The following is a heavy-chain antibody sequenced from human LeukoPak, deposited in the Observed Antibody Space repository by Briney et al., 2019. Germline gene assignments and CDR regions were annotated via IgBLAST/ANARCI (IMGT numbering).Heavy chain of an antibody. CDR2: IYHSGST. CDR1: GGSISSSNW. D-gene: IGHD3-3*01. J-gene: IGHJ5*02. CDR3: ARVGYDFWSGYYAYWFDP. V-gene: IGHV4-4*02. Sequence: PSETLSLTCAVSGGSISSSNWWSWVRQPPGKGLEWIGEIYHSGSTNYNPPLKSRVTISVDKSKNQFSLKLSSVTAADTAVYYCARVGYDFWSGYYAYWFDPWGQGTLVTVSS.